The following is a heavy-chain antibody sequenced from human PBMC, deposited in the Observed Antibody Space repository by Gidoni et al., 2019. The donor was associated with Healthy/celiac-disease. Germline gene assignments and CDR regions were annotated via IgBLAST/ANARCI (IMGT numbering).Heavy chain of an antibody. CDR2: ISGSGGST. CDR3: AKGLGEIFDY. J-gene: IGHJ4*02. CDR1: GFTFSSYA. D-gene: IGHD3-16*01. Sequence: EVQLLESGGGLVQTGGSLRLYCAASGFTFSSYAMSWVRQAPGKGLGWFSAISGSGGSTYYADSVKGRFTISRDNSKNTLYLQMNSLRAEYTAVYYCAKGLGEIFDYWGQGTLVTVSS. V-gene: IGHV3-23*01.